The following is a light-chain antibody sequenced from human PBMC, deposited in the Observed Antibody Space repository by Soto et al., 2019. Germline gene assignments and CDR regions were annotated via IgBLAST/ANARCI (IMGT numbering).Light chain of an antibody. CDR1: QSISSW. CDR2: DAS. V-gene: IGKV1-5*01. J-gene: IGKJ4*01. CDR3: QQYNSYSLT. Sequence: DIQMTQSLSTLSASVGDKVTITCRASQSISSWLAWYQQKPGKAPKLLIYDASSLESGVPSRFSGSGSGTEFTLTISSLQPDDFATYYCQQYNSYSLTIGGGTKVEIK.